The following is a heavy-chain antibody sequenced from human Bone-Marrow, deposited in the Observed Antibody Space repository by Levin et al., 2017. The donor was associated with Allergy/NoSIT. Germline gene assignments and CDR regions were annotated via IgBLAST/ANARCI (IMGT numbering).Heavy chain of an antibody. CDR2: IYYSGST. J-gene: IGHJ6*03. CDR1: GGSISSYY. Sequence: SETLSLTCTVSGGSISSYYWSWIRQPPGKGLEWIGYIYYSGSTNYNPSLKSRVTISVDTSKNQFSLKLSSVTAADTAVYYCARGPDLHYYYYYMDVWGKGTTVTVSS. V-gene: IGHV4-59*01. D-gene: IGHD1-14*01. CDR3: ARGPDLHYYYYYMDV.